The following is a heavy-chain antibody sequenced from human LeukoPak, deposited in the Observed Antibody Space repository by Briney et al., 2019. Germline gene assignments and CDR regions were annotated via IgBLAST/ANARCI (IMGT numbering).Heavy chain of an antibody. Sequence: GGSLRLSCAASGFTFSGYGMHWVRQAPGKGLEWVALIWYDGSNKYYAESVKGRFSISRDNSKNTLYLQMNSLRAEDTAVYYCARGRSITLLRGVAMSDGFDVWGQGAMVAVSS. J-gene: IGHJ3*01. CDR1: GFTFSGYG. D-gene: IGHD3-10*01. CDR2: IWYDGSNK. V-gene: IGHV3-33*01. CDR3: ARGRSITLLRGVAMSDGFDV.